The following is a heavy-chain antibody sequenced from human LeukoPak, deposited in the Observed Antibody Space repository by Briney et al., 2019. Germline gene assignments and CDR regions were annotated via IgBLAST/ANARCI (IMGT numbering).Heavy chain of an antibody. Sequence: GGSLRLSCAASGFTFSIYAMHWVRQAPGKGLEWVAVTSYDGSDKFYAGSVKGRFTISRDNYKNTLYLQMNSLRAEDTAVCYCATDTAMERGIYWGRGTLVTVSS. V-gene: IGHV3-30*01. CDR1: GFTFSIYA. CDR2: TSYDGSDK. CDR3: ATDTAMERGIY. D-gene: IGHD5-18*01. J-gene: IGHJ4*02.